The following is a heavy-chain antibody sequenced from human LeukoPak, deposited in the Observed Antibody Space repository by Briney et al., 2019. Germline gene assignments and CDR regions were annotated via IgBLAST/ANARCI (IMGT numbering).Heavy chain of an antibody. CDR2: INHSGST. Sequence: PAETLPLTCAVYGGTFSGYYLSWIRQPPGKGPEWIGEINHSGSTNYNPSRKSRVTISVDTSKNQFSLKLSSVTAADTAVYYCARGDRYYYGSGSYYGWGQGTLVTVSS. J-gene: IGHJ4*02. V-gene: IGHV4-34*01. CDR1: GGTFSGYY. CDR3: ARGDRYYYGSGSYYG. D-gene: IGHD3-10*01.